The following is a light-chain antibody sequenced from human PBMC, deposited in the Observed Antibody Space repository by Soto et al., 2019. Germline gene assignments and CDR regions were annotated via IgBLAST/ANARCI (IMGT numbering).Light chain of an antibody. CDR1: QSISTW. CDR3: QQYNNYYT. V-gene: IGKV1-5*03. J-gene: IGKJ2*01. Sequence: DIQMTQSPSTLSASVGDRVTITCRASQSISTWLAWYQQKPGKAPNLLIYKASSLESGVPSRFSVSGSGTEFTLTISSLQPDEFAHYYCQQYNNYYTFGQGTKLEIK. CDR2: KAS.